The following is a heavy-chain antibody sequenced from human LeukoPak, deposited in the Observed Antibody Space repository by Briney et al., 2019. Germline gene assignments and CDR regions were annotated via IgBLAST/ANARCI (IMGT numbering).Heavy chain of an antibody. CDR1: GGSFSGYY. V-gene: IGHV4-34*01. CDR3: ASGAYSSSWYGLYNWFDP. J-gene: IGHJ5*02. D-gene: IGHD6-13*01. CDR2: INHSGST. Sequence: SETLSLTCAVSGGSFSGYYWSWIRQPPGKGLEWIGEINHSGSTNYNPSLKSRVTISVDTSKNQFSLKLSSVTAADTAVYYCASGAYSSSWYGLYNWFDPWGQGTLVTVSS.